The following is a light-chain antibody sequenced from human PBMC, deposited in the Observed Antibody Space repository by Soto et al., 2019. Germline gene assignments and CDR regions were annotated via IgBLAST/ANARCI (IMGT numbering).Light chain of an antibody. V-gene: IGKV3-20*01. J-gene: IGKJ2*01. CDR2: GAS. Sequence: EIVLTQSPDILSLSPGERATLSCRASQSVRSSYLAWYQQRPGQAPRLLIYGASSRATGIPDRFSGDGSGTDFTLTISRLEPEDFAVYYCQQYGSSRGYTFGQGTKLEIK. CDR1: QSVRSSY. CDR3: QQYGSSRGYT.